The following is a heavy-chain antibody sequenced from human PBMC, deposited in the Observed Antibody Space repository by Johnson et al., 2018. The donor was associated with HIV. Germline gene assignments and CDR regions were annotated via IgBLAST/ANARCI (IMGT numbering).Heavy chain of an antibody. V-gene: IGHV3-33*06. CDR2: RWYDGSNK. CDR3: AKVRRGSSWYIAFDI. J-gene: IGHJ3*02. CDR1: GFTFSSHG. D-gene: IGHD6-13*01. Sequence: QVQLVESGGGVVQPGRSLRLSCAASGFTFSSHGMHWVRQAPGKGLEWVAVRWYDGSNKYYADSVKGRFTSSRDNSKNTLYLQRNSLRAEDTAVYYCAKVRRGSSWYIAFDIWGQGTMVTVSS.